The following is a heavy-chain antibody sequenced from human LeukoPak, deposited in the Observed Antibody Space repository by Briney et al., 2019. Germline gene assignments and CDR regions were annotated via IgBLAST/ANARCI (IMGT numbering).Heavy chain of an antibody. D-gene: IGHD3-16*02. J-gene: IGHJ3*02. CDR3: AKPSEHYVWGSYRFNDAFDI. CDR1: GFTFSSYG. CDR2: IRYDGSNK. Sequence: GGSLRPSCAASGFTFSSYGMHWVRQAPGKGLEWVAFIRYDGSNKYYADSVKGRFTISRDNSKNTLYLQMNSLRAEDTAVYYCAKPSEHYVWGSYRFNDAFDIWGQGTMVTVSS. V-gene: IGHV3-30*02.